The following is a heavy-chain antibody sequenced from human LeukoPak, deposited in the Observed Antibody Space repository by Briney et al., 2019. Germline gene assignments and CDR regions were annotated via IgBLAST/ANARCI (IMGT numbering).Heavy chain of an antibody. V-gene: IGHV3-15*01. J-gene: IGHJ4*02. D-gene: IGHD5-24*01. CDR1: GFTFSNAW. CDR2: IKSKTDGGTT. Sequence: TGGSLRLSCAASGFTFSNAWMSWVRQAPGKGLEWVGRIKSKTDGGTTDYAAPVKGRFTISRDNSKNTLYLQMNSLRAEDTAVYYCAKVPPEMATIPLLDYWGQGTLVTVSS. CDR3: AKVPPEMATIPLLDY.